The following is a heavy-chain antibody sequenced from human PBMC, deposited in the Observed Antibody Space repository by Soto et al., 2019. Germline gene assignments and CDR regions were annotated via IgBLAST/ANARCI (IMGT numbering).Heavy chain of an antibody. D-gene: IGHD3-16*01. CDR1: GGSISSSSYY. Sequence: SETLSLTCTVSGGSISSSSYYWGWIRQPPGKGLEWIGSIYYSGSTYYNPSLKSRVTISVDTSKNQFSLKLSSVTAADTAVYYCAGDVRGGGLSHWFDPWGQGTLVTVSS. V-gene: IGHV4-39*02. CDR3: AGDVRGGGLSHWFDP. CDR2: IYYSGST. J-gene: IGHJ5*02.